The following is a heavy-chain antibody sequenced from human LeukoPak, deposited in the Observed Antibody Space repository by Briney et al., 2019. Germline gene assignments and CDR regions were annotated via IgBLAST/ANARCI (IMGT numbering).Heavy chain of an antibody. CDR1: AYTFSIQG. CDR2: FSSSGNT. V-gene: IGHV3-23*01. J-gene: IGHJ4*02. CDR3: ASENCYVDY. D-gene: IGHD2/OR15-2a*01. Sequence: GGSLRLFCADAAYTFSIQGVRWGGQAPGKGLEWVSGFSSSGNTYYADSVKGRFTISIDNSKNTWYLQKITLRADVSAAYYWASENCYVDYWGQGTLVTVSS.